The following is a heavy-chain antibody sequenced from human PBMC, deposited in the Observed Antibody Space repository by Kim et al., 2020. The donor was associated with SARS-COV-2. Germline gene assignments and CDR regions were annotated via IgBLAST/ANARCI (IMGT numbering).Heavy chain of an antibody. CDR3: ARDHQIHGYNWYYYYGMDV. V-gene: IGHV4-31*03. J-gene: IGHJ6*02. CDR2: IYYSGST. CDR1: GGSISSGGYY. D-gene: IGHD5-12*01. Sequence: SETLSLTCTVSGGSISSGGYYWSWIRQHPGKGLEWIGYIYYSGSTYYNPSLKSRVTISVDTSKNQFSLKLSSVTAADTAVYYCARDHQIHGYNWYYYYGMDVWGQGTTVTVSS.